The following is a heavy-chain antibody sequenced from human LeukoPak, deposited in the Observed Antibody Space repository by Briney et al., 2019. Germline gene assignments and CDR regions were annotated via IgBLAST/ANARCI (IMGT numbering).Heavy chain of an antibody. CDR2: INTDGSST. Sequence: GGSLRLSCAASGVTFSSYWMHWVRQAPGKGLVWVSRINTDGSSTSYADSVKGRFTISRDNAKNTLYLQMNSLRAEDTAVYYCARGGIVGATDYWGQGTLVTVSS. CDR1: GVTFSSYW. D-gene: IGHD1-26*01. J-gene: IGHJ4*02. CDR3: ARGGIVGATDY. V-gene: IGHV3-74*01.